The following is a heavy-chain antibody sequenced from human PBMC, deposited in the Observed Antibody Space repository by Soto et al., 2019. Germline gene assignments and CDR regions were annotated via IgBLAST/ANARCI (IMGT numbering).Heavy chain of an antibody. CDR2: IKHDGSEE. J-gene: IGHJ4*02. V-gene: IGHV3-7*01. CDR1: GFTFDLHW. D-gene: IGHD2-15*01. Sequence: GSLRLSCAASGFTFDLHWMTWVRQAPGKGPEWVASIKHDGSEEYYMDSVKGRFTIFRDNTRNSVYLQLSRLRAEDTAMYFCVRDSRGANLDYWGQGALVTVSS. CDR3: VRDSRGANLDY.